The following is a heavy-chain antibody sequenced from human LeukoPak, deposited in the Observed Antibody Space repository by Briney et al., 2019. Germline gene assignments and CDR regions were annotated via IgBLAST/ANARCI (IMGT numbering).Heavy chain of an antibody. CDR1: GFTFSNSG. CDR3: TRARNHEYTLDY. V-gene: IGHV3-30*02. CDR2: IRYDGSKK. Sequence: GGSLRLSCAASGFTFSNSGMHWVRQAPGKGLEWVAFIRYDGSKKYYADSVKGRLTISRDNSKNTLYLQMNSLRAEDTAVYYCTRARNHEYTLDYWGQGTLVTVSS. J-gene: IGHJ4*02. D-gene: IGHD1-14*01.